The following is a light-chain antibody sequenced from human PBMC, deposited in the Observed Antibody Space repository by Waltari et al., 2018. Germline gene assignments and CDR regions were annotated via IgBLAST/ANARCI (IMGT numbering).Light chain of an antibody. CDR3: QQYDNWLPYT. Sequence: EIAMTQSPATLSVSPGERATLSCRTSQSVNSNLAWYQQRPGQPPRLLIDGGSTRAPGIPGRCRGRGSGTEFTLTISRLQSEDFAVYYCQQYDNWLPYTFGQGTKVDMK. V-gene: IGKV3-15*01. CDR1: QSVNSN. J-gene: IGKJ2*01. CDR2: GGS.